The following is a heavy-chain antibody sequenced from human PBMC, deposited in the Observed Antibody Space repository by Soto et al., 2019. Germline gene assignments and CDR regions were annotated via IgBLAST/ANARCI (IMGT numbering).Heavy chain of an antibody. Sequence: QVQLVQSGAEVKKPGSSVKVSCKASGGTFSIYPISWVRQAPGQRLEWMGRIIPILDITDYAQRFQGRVTITADKSTSTAYMELSSLSSDDTAVYYCARPTSTGTTSGYYFDFRGQGTLVTVSS. CDR2: IIPILDIT. V-gene: IGHV1-69*02. CDR3: ARPTSTGTTSGYYFDF. D-gene: IGHD1-7*01. J-gene: IGHJ4*02. CDR1: GGTFSIYP.